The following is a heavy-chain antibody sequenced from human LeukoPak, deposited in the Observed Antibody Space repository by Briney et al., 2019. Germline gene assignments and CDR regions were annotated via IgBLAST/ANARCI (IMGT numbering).Heavy chain of an antibody. CDR1: GFTFDDYA. V-gene: IGHV3-43D*03. J-gene: IGHJ4*02. CDR2: ISWDGGST. D-gene: IGHD5-12*01. CDR3: AKARWLRLKNSYFDY. Sequence: QAGGSLRLSCAASGFTFDDYAMHWVRQAPGKGLEWVSLISWDGGSTYYADSVKGRFTISRDNSKNSLYLQMNSLRAEDTALYYCAKARWLRLKNSYFDYWGQGTLVTVSS.